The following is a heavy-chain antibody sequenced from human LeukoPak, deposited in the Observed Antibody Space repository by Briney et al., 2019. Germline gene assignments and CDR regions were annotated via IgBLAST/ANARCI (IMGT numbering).Heavy chain of an antibody. J-gene: IGHJ4*02. V-gene: IGHV3-11*06. CDR1: GFTFSDYS. Sequence: PGGSLRLSCAASGFTFSDYSMNWIRQAPGKGLEWVSHISRSGDYTNYADSVKGRFTISRDNAKNSLYLQMASLRAEDTAVYYCARMGIAAVGAYYFDYWGQGTLVAVSS. CDR2: ISRSGDYT. D-gene: IGHD6-13*01. CDR3: ARMGIAAVGAYYFDY.